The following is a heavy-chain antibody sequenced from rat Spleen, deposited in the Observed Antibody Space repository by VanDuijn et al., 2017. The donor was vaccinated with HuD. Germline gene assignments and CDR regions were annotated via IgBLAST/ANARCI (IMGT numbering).Heavy chain of an antibody. J-gene: IGHJ2*01. D-gene: IGHD1-6*01. Sequence: EVQLVESGGGLVQPGRSLELSCEASGFTFSSFAMAWVRQAPTKGLEWVAYISTGGVNTYYRDSVKGRFTVSRDNAKSTLNLQMDSLRSEDTATYYCSTAGSGLDYYYAGGFDYWGQGVMVTVSS. CDR2: ISTGGVNT. CDR3: STAGSGLDYYYAGGFDY. CDR1: GFTFSSFA. V-gene: IGHV5-27*01.